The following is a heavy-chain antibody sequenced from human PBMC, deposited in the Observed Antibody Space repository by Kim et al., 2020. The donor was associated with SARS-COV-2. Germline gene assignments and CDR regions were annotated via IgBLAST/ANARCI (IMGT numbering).Heavy chain of an antibody. CDR3: ARDREGAIAIDY. CDR1: GGSISSYY. D-gene: IGHD1-26*01. CDR2: IYYSGST. J-gene: IGHJ4*02. V-gene: IGHV4-59*13. Sequence: SETLSLTCTVSGGSISSYYWSWIRQPPGKGLEWIGYIYYSGSTNYNPSLKSRATISVDTSKNQFSLKLSSVTAADPAVYYCARDREGAIAIDYWGQGPL.